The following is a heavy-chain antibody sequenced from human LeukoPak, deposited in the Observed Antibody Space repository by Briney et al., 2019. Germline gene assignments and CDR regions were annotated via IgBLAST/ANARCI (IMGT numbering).Heavy chain of an antibody. V-gene: IGHV1-24*01. CDR3: ATSHGSCSSTSCYEVYFDY. J-gene: IGHJ4*02. CDR2: FDPEDGET. CDR1: GYTLTELS. D-gene: IGHD2-2*01. Sequence: GASVKVSCKVSGYTLTELSMHWVRQAPGKGLEWMGGFDPEDGETIYAQKFQGRVTMTEDTSTDTAYMELRSLRSEDTDVYYCATSHGSCSSTSCYEVYFDYWGQGTLVTVSS.